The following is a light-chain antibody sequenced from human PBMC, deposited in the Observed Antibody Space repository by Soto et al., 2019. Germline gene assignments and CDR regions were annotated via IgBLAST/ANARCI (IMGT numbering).Light chain of an antibody. CDR3: CSYAGSYTEAV. CDR1: SSDVGGYNY. Sequence: QSALPQPRSVSGSPGQSVTISCTGTSSDVGGYNYVSWYQQHPGKAPKLMIYDVSKRPSGVPDRFSGSKSGNTASLTISGLQAEDEADYYCCSYAGSYTEAVFGGGTQLTVL. J-gene: IGLJ7*01. V-gene: IGLV2-11*01. CDR2: DVS.